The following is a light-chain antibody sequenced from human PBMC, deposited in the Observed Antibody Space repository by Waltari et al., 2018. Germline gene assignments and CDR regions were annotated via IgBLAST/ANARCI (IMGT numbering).Light chain of an antibody. CDR3: CSYAASVHWL. J-gene: IGLJ3*02. CDR1: ISFVGGYKY. V-gene: IGLV2-11*01. Sequence: QSALTQPRPVSGSPGQSVTISSPGTISFVGGYKYVSWYQQHPGRAPKLIISDVDKRPSGVPDRFFGSKSGNTASLTISGLQADDESDFYCCSYAASVHWLFGGGTKVTVL. CDR2: DVD.